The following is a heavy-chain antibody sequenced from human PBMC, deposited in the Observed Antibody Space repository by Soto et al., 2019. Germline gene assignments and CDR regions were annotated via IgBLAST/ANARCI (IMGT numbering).Heavy chain of an antibody. V-gene: IGHV1-3*01. CDR1: GYTFSSYA. Sequence: QVQLVQSGAEVKKPGASVKVSCKAYGYTFSSYALHWVRQAPGQRLEGMGWINAANGNVKYSQKFQGRVTITRDTSASTAYMELSSLRSEDTAVYYCARAVGQFDPWGQGTLVTVSS. CDR3: ARAVGQFDP. CDR2: INAANGNV. J-gene: IGHJ5*02. D-gene: IGHD6-19*01.